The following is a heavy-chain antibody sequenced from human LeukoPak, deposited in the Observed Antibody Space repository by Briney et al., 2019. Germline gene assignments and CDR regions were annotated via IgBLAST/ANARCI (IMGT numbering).Heavy chain of an antibody. Sequence: SGGSLRLSFAASGFTFSEYAMHWVRQAPGKGLEWVAFIRYDGSDKYYADSVKGRFTISRDNSKNTLYLQMNSLRAEDTAVYYCAKDEGGITMIEPNYYFDYWGQGTLVTVSS. D-gene: IGHD3-22*01. J-gene: IGHJ4*02. V-gene: IGHV3-30*02. CDR3: AKDEGGITMIEPNYYFDY. CDR2: IRYDGSDK. CDR1: GFTFSEYA.